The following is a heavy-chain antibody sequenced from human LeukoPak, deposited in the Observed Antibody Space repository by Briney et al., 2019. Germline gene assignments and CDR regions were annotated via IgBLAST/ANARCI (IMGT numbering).Heavy chain of an antibody. CDR3: AREGGPYYYDSSGYPYFDY. CDR1: GFTFSSYW. V-gene: IGHV3-7*01. J-gene: IGHJ4*02. Sequence: GGSLRLSCAASGFTFSSYWMSWVRQAPGKGLEWVANIKQDGSEKYYVDSVKGRFTISRDNAKNSLYLQMNSLRAKDTAVYYCAREGGPYYYDSSGYPYFDYWGQGTLVTVSS. D-gene: IGHD3-22*01. CDR2: IKQDGSEK.